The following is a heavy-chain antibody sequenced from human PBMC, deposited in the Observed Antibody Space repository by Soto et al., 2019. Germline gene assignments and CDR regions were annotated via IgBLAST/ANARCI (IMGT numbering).Heavy chain of an antibody. D-gene: IGHD3-22*01. J-gene: IGHJ5*02. CDR2: ISGSGGST. Sequence: GGSLRLSCAASGFTFSSYAMSWVRQAPGKGLEWVSAISGSGGSTYYADSVKGRFTISRDNSKNTLYLQMNSLRAEDTAVYYCVKDRGYYASSGRWFDPWGQGALVTVSS. CDR3: VKDRGYYASSGRWFDP. CDR1: GFTFSSYA. V-gene: IGHV3-23*01.